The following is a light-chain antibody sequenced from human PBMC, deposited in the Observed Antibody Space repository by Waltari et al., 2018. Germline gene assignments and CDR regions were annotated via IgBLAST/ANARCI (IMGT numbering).Light chain of an antibody. Sequence: QSALTQPASVSGSPGQSITISCSGTDSDVGAYDFVSWYQQHPGKAPHLIIYAVSNRPSWISDRFSASKSGNTASLIISGLQAEDEADYYCSSYTTSSAPGVFGTGTRVTVL. CDR1: DSDVGAYDF. CDR2: AVS. J-gene: IGLJ1*01. CDR3: SSYTTSSAPGV. V-gene: IGLV2-14*01.